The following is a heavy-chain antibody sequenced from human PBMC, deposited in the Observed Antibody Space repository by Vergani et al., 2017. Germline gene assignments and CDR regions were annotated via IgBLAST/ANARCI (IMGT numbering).Heavy chain of an antibody. CDR1: GYSFTSYW. CDR2: IDPSDSYT. V-gene: IGHV5-10-1*01. Sequence: EVQLVQSGAEVKKPGESLRISCKGSGYSFTSYWISWVRQMPGKGLEWMGRIDPSDSYTNYSPSFQGHVTISADKSISTAYLQWSSLNASDTAMYYCARHFSTVTPLNWFDPWGQGTLVTVSS. D-gene: IGHD4-17*01. CDR3: ARHFSTVTPLNWFDP. J-gene: IGHJ5*02.